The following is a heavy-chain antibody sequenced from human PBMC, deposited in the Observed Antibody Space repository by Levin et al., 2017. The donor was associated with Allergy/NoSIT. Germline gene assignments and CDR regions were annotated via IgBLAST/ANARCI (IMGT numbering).Heavy chain of an antibody. CDR3: ARGIAVGGNY. CDR2: IHYSGNT. D-gene: IGHD6-19*01. Sequence: PGGSLRLSCTVSGGSINSYYWSWIRQPPGKGLEWIGYIHYSGNTNYNPSLKSRVTISIDTSKTQFSLRLTSVTAADTAVYYCARGIAVGGNYWGQGTLVTVSS. V-gene: IGHV4-59*01. J-gene: IGHJ4*02. CDR1: GGSINSYY.